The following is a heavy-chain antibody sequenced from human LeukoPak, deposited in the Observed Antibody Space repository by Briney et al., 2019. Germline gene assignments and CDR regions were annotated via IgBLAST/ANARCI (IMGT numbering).Heavy chain of an antibody. CDR3: ATSPGWGYCTRGTCYPPNWYFDL. J-gene: IGHJ2*01. Sequence: GGSLRLSCAASGFTFTDYYMNWIRQAPGKGLEWVSHISSSGSIIYYADSVKGRFTISRDNAKNSLFLQMTSLRAEDTAVYYCATSPGWGYCTRGTCYPPNWYFDLWGRGTLVTVSS. D-gene: IGHD2-15*01. CDR2: ISSSGSII. V-gene: IGHV3-11*04. CDR1: GFTFTDYY.